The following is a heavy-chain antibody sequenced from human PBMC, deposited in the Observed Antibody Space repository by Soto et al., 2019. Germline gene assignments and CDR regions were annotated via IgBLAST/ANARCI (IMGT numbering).Heavy chain of an antibody. J-gene: IGHJ4*02. CDR2: LGRSGYDT. Sequence: EVQLLESGGGLVQPGGSLRLSCAASGFTFNTCAMTWVRQAPGKGLEWVSTLGRSGYDTYYPDSVKGRFAISRDQSKNTVYLQMNSLRGDDTAVYYCAKSRPAGPAVNFDYWGQGTLVTVPS. CDR1: GFTFNTCA. CDR3: AKSRPAGPAVNFDY. V-gene: IGHV3-23*01. D-gene: IGHD6-6*01.